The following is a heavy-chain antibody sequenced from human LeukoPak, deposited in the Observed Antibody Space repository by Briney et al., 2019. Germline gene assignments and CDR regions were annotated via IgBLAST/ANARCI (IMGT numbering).Heavy chain of an antibody. CDR3: ARVHGKYSGYDSSFDY. V-gene: IGHV4-59*01. Sequence: SEALSLTCTVSGGSISSYHWSWIRQPPGKGLEWIGYIYYSGSTNYNPSLKSRVTISVDTSKNQFSLRLSSVTAADTAVYYCARVHGKYSGYDSSFDYWGQGTLVTVSS. CDR1: GGSISSYH. CDR2: IYYSGST. J-gene: IGHJ4*02. D-gene: IGHD5-12*01.